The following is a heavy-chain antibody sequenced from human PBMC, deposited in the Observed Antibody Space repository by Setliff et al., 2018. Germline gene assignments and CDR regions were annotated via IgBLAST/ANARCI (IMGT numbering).Heavy chain of an antibody. V-gene: IGHV3-23*01. D-gene: IGHD2-8*02. Sequence: PVGSLRLSCAASGFTFSSYAMSWVRQAPGKEPEWVSTITDSGRTTYYGPSLRGRFTISRDNSRNTLYLQMNSLRAEDAAIYYCARRGGTAGARAFDIWGQGTMGTVS. CDR1: GFTFSSYA. J-gene: IGHJ3*02. CDR2: ITDSGRTT. CDR3: ARRGGTAGARAFDI.